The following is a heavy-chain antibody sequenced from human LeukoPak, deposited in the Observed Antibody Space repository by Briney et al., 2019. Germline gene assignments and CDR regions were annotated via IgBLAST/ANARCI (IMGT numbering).Heavy chain of an antibody. CDR3: ARGSASPAAISFDI. Sequence: SETLSLTCTVSGGSISSYFWSWIRQPAGKGLEWIGRIYSIGNTNYNPSLKSRVTMSVDKSKNQFSLKLSSVTAADTAVYYCARGSASPAAISFDIWGQGTMVTVSS. J-gene: IGHJ3*02. V-gene: IGHV4-4*07. CDR2: IYSIGNT. D-gene: IGHD2-2*02. CDR1: GGSISSYF.